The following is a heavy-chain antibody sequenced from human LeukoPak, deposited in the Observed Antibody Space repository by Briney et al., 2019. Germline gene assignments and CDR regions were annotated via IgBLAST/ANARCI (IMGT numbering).Heavy chain of an antibody. CDR3: ARRRAAAGRYYYYYGMDV. CDR2: INHSGST. D-gene: IGHD6-13*01. V-gene: IGHV4-34*01. Sequence: PSETLSLACAVYGGSFSGYYWSWIRQPPGKGLEWIGEINHSGSTNYNPSLKSRVTISVDTSKNQFSLKLSSVTAADTAVYYCARRRAAAGRYYYYYGMDVWGQGTTVTVSS. J-gene: IGHJ6*02. CDR1: GGSFSGYY.